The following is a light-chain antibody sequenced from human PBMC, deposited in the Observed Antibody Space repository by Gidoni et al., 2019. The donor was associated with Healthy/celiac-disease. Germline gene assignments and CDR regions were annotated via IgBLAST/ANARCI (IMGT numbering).Light chain of an antibody. CDR2: QDS. CDR3: QAWDSSLGV. V-gene: IGLV3-1*01. CDR1: KLGDKY. J-gene: IGLJ2*01. Sequence: SYELTQPPSVSVSPGQTASITCSGDKLGDKYACWYQQKPGQSPVLVIYQDSKRPSGIPERFSGSNSGNTATLTISETQAMDEADYYCQAWDSSLGVFGGGTKLTVL.